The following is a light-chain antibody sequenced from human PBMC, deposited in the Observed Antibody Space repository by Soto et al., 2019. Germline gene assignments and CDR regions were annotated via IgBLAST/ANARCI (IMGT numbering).Light chain of an antibody. CDR2: GAS. J-gene: IGKJ5*01. V-gene: IGKV3-15*01. CDR1: QSVSTN. CDR3: QQYSSSPS. Sequence: EIVMTQSPTTLSVSPGEGATLSCRASQSVSTNLAWYQQKPGQVPSLLIYGASTRASGIPARFSGSGSGTEFTLTIGSLQSEDFAVYYCQQYSSSPSFGQGPRLEIK.